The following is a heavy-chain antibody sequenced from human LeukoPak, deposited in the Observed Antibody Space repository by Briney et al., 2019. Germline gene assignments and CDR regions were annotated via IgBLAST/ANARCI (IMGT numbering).Heavy chain of an antibody. CDR2: ISHDGTT. D-gene: IGHD3-22*01. CDR1: GGSIDITNY. Sequence: SGTLSLTCGVSGGSIDITNYWSWVRQAPGKGLDGTGVISHDGTTNYNPSLRSRVAMSLDRANNQFSLSLTSVTAADTAVYYCTREDRPFCPFAYWGQGVLVTVSS. CDR3: TREDRPFCPFAY. J-gene: IGHJ4*02. V-gene: IGHV4-4*02.